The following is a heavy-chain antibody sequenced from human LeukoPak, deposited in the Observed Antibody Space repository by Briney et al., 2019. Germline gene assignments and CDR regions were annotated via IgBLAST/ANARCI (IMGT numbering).Heavy chain of an antibody. CDR1: GYTFTGYY. D-gene: IGHD6-25*01. V-gene: IGHV1-2*02. CDR3: AREGAAAEDVNWFDP. CDR2: INPNGGNT. Sequence: ASVKVSCKASGYTFTGYYMHWVRQAPGQGLQWMGLINPNGGNTHYSQKFQDRVIMTRDTSISTAYMELNSLRSDDTAVYYCAREGAAAEDVNWFDPWGQGTLVTVSS. J-gene: IGHJ5*02.